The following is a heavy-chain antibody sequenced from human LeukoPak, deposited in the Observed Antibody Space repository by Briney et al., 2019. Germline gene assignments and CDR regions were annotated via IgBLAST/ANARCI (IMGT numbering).Heavy chain of an antibody. D-gene: IGHD6-13*01. CDR2: ISSSSYI. CDR3: ARESGQLEEYYYYGMDV. J-gene: IGHJ6*02. V-gene: IGHV3-21*01. CDR1: GFTFSSYS. Sequence: GGSLRLSCAASGFTFSSYSMNWVRQAPGKGLEWVSSISSSSYIYYADSVEGRFTISRDNAKNSLYLQMNSLRAEDTAVYYCARESGQLEEYYYYGMDVWGQGTTVTVSS.